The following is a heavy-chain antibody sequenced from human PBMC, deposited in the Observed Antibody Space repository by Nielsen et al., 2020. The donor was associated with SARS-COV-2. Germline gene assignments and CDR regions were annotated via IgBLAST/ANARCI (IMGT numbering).Heavy chain of an antibody. Sequence: SQTLSLTCAISGDSVSSSSAAWNWIRQSPSRGLEWLGRTYYRSKWYNDYAVSVKSRITINPDTSKNQFSLHLNSVTPEDTAVYYCARARGAYGDYYTTTRTSGAKGPRSPSP. D-gene: IGHD4-17*01. CDR1: GDSVSSSSAA. CDR3: ARARGAYGDYYTTTRTS. V-gene: IGHV6-1*01. CDR2: TYYRSKWYN. J-gene: IGHJ6*03.